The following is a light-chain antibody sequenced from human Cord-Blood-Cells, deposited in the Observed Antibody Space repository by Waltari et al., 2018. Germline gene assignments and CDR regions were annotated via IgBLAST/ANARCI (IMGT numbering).Light chain of an antibody. CDR1: SSDVGGYNY. CDR2: DFS. Sequence: QSALTQPRSVSGTPGQSVTISCTGTSSDVGGYNYVSWYQQHPDKAPKPMIYDFSKRPSGVPDRFSGSKSGNTASLTISGLQAEDEADYYCCSYAGSYTYVFGTGTKVTVL. V-gene: IGLV2-11*01. CDR3: CSYAGSYTYV. J-gene: IGLJ1*01.